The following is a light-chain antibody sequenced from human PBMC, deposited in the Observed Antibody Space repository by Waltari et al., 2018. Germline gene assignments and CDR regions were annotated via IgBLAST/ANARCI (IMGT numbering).Light chain of an antibody. Sequence: PAKAPDSMIYAGTKGGSGVSNRVSCSKSGYAAALTISRLQAEDYADYYCCSYAGSSWVFGGGTKLTVL. CDR3: CSYAGSSWV. J-gene: IGLJ3*02. V-gene: IGLV2-23*01. CDR2: AGT.